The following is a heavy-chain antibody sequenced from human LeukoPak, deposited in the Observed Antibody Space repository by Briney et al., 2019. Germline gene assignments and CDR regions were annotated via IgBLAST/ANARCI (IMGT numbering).Heavy chain of an antibody. V-gene: IGHV3-30*04. CDR2: ISYDGSNK. CDR3: ARAPSGFFAMDV. Sequence: GGSLRLSCAASGFTFGSYAMHWVRQAPGKGLEWVAVISYDGSNKYYADSVKGRFTISRDNSKNTLYLQMNSLRAEDTAVYYCARAPSGFFAMDVWGKGTTVTVSS. J-gene: IGHJ6*04. D-gene: IGHD1-26*01. CDR1: GFTFGSYA.